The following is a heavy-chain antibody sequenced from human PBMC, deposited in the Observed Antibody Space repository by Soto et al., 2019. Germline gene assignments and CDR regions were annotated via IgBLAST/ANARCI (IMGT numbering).Heavy chain of an antibody. D-gene: IGHD3-10*01. CDR2: ISAYNGNT. CDR1: GYTFTSYG. CDR3: AGGGWFGELGDDY. V-gene: IGHV1-18*01. Sequence: QVQLVQSGAAVKKPGASVQVSCKASGYTFTSYGISWVRQAPGQGLEWMGWISAYNGNTNYAQKLQGRVTMTKDTSTSTADMELRSLRSDDTAGYYCAGGGWFGELGDDYWGQGTLVTVSS. J-gene: IGHJ4*02.